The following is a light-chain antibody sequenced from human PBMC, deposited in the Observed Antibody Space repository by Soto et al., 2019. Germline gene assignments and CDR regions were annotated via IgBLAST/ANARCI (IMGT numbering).Light chain of an antibody. CDR2: WAS. CDR3: QQYYSTPHT. Sequence: DIVMTQSPDSLAVSLGERATINCRSSQSVLYSSNNKNFLAWYQQKPGQPPKLLMYWASTRESGIPDRFSGSGSGTDFTLTISSLQAEDVAVYYCQQYYSTPHTFGQGTKLGIK. J-gene: IGKJ2*01. V-gene: IGKV4-1*01. CDR1: QSVLYSSNNKNF.